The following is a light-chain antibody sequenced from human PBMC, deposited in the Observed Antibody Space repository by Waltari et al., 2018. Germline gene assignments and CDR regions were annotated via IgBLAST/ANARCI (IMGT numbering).Light chain of an antibody. CDR3: ASYIGSALEL. Sequence: QSALTQPASVSGSPGQSITISCTGTNSDIGASNYDSWYQHHPGKAPILTIFDVTFRSAGVSRRFSGSKSGNTASLTISGLQAEDEADYFCASYIGSALELFGGGTRLTVL. CDR1: NSDIGASNY. V-gene: IGLV2-14*03. CDR2: DVT. J-gene: IGLJ3*02.